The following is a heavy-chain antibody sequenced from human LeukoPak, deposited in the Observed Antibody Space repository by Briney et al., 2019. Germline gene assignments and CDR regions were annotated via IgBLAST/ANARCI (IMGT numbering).Heavy chain of an antibody. CDR2: IIPIFGTA. CDR3: ARARGYSGYHPVDY. Sequence: SVKVSCKASGGTFSSYAISWVRQAPGQGLEWMGGIIPIFGTANYAQNFQGRVTMTRDTSTSTFYMELTSLRSEDTALYFCARARGYSGYHPVDYWGQGTLVTVSS. V-gene: IGHV1-69*05. CDR1: GGTFSSYA. D-gene: IGHD5-12*01. J-gene: IGHJ4*02.